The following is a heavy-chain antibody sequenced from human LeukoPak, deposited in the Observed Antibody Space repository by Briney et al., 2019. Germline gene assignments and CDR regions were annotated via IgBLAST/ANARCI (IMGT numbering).Heavy chain of an antibody. V-gene: IGHV3-9*01. J-gene: IGHJ3*02. CDR1: GFTFDDYA. CDR2: ISWNSGSI. CDR3: AKTRESSSWYLLGAFDI. D-gene: IGHD6-13*01. Sequence: TGGSLRLSCAASGFTFDDYAMHWVRQAPGKGLEWVSGISWNSGSIGYADSVKGRFTISRDNAKNSLYLQMNSLRAEDTAVYYCAKTRESSSWYLLGAFDIWGQGTMVTVSS.